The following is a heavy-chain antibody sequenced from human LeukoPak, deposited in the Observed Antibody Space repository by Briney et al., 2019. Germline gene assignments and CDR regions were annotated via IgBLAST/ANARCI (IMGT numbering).Heavy chain of an antibody. CDR2: ISSSSSCI. J-gene: IGHJ4*02. CDR3: AKDRRTYYYDSSGYSDY. D-gene: IGHD3-22*01. V-gene: IGHV3-21*01. Sequence: GGSLRLSCAASGFTFSSYSMNWVRQAPGKGLEWVSSISSSSSCIYYADSVKGRFTISRDNAKNSLYLQMNSLRAEDTAVYYCAKDRRTYYYDSSGYSDYWGQGTLVTVSS. CDR1: GFTFSSYS.